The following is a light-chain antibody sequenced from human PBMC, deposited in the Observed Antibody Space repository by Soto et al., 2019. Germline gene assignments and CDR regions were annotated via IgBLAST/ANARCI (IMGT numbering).Light chain of an antibody. CDR1: SSNIGAGHD. V-gene: IGLV1-40*01. J-gene: IGLJ1*01. CDR2: GNS. Sequence: QSVLTQPPSVSGAPGQRVTISCTGSSSNIGAGHDVHWYQHLPGTAPKLLIYGNSNRPSGVPDRFSGSKSGTSASLAITGLQAEYESGYYCQSYDSSLRGYVIGTGTKVTGL. CDR3: QSYDSSLRGYV.